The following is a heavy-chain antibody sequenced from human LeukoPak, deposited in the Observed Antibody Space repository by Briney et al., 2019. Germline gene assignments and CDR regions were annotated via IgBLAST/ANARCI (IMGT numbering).Heavy chain of an antibody. V-gene: IGHV3-30-3*01. Sequence: GGSLRLSCAASGLTFSDHAMHWVRQAPGKGLEWLGVISYDGNYNHYVDSVKGRFTVSRDNSKNTVYLHMSSLKPEDTAVYYCARDLGSYGWGNHFDYWGQGTLVTVSS. CDR2: ISYDGNYN. CDR3: ARDLGSYGWGNHFDY. J-gene: IGHJ4*02. CDR1: GLTFSDHA. D-gene: IGHD3-16*01.